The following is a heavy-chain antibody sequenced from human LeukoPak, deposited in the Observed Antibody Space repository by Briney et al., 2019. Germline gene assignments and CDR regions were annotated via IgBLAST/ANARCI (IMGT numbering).Heavy chain of an antibody. CDR2: IRYDGSNK. D-gene: IGHD2-15*01. CDR1: GFTFSSYG. J-gene: IGHJ4*02. CDR3: ARSGVYQLPRYCSGGSCYHFDY. V-gene: IGHV3-30*02. Sequence: GGSLRLSCAASGFTFSSYGMHWVRQAPGKGLEWVAFIRYDGSNKYYADSVKGRFTISRDNSKNTLYLQMNSLRAEDTAVYYCARSGVYQLPRYCSGGSCYHFDYWGQGTLVTVSS.